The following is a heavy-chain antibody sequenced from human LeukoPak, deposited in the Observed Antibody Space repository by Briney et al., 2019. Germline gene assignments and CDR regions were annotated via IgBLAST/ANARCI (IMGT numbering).Heavy chain of an antibody. D-gene: IGHD3-10*01. V-gene: IGHV4-39*01. CDR1: GGSISSSSYC. CDR2: IYYSGST. J-gene: IGHJ4*02. CDR3: ARHGSGSYFPGY. Sequence: SETLSLTCTVSGGSISSSSYCWGWIRQPPGKGLEWIGSIYYSGSTYYNPSLKSRVTISVDTSKNQFSLKLSSVTAADTAVYYCARHGSGSYFPGYWGQGTLVTVSS.